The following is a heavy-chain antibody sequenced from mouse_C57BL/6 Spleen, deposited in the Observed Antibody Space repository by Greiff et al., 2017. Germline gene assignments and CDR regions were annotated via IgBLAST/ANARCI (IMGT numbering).Heavy chain of an antibody. CDR1: GFTFSDYY. CDR2: INYDGSST. Sequence: EVKLVESEGGLVQPGSSMKLSCTASGFTFSDYYMAWVRQVPEKGLEWVANINYDGSSTYYLDSLKSRFIISRDNAKNILYLQMSSLKSEDTATYYCAREGPYWYFDVWGTGTTVTVSS. V-gene: IGHV5-16*01. CDR3: AREGPYWYFDV. J-gene: IGHJ1*03.